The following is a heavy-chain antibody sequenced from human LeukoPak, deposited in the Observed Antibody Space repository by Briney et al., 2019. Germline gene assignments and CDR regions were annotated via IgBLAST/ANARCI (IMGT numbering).Heavy chain of an antibody. CDR1: GFTFYDYG. J-gene: IGHJ4*02. CDR3: ARDPAAGSDYFDY. Sequence: GGSLRLSCAASGFTFYDYGMSWVRQAPGKGLEWVSSISSSSSYIYYADSVKGRFTISRDNAKNSLYLQMNSLRAEDTAVYYCARDPAAGSDYFDYWGQGTLVTVSS. V-gene: IGHV3-21*01. D-gene: IGHD6-13*01. CDR2: ISSSSSYI.